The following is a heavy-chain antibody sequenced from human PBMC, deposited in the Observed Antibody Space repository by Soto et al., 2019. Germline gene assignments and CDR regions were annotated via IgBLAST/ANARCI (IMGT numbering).Heavy chain of an antibody. CDR2: ISAYNGNT. Sequence: ASVKVSCKASGYTFTSYGISWVRQAPGQGLEWMGWISAYNGNTNYAQKLQGRVTMTTDTSTSTAYMELRSLRSEDTAVYYCARVRGRYSSGWYSXWGQGTLVTVSX. J-gene: IGHJ4*02. D-gene: IGHD6-19*01. CDR1: GYTFTSYG. V-gene: IGHV1-18*01. CDR3: ARVRGRYSSGWYSX.